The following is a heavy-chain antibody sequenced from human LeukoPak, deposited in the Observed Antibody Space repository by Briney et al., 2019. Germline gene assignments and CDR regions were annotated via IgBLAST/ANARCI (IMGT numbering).Heavy chain of an antibody. J-gene: IGHJ4*02. CDR2: IYTSGST. Sequence: SQTLSLTCTVSGGSISSGSYYWSWIRQPAGKGLEWIGRIYTSGSTNYNPSLKSRVTISVDTSKNQFSLKLSPVTAADTAVYYCARAGYRYTVLFDYWGQGTLVTVSS. CDR1: GGSISSGSYY. D-gene: IGHD3-16*02. V-gene: IGHV4-61*02. CDR3: ARAGYRYTVLFDY.